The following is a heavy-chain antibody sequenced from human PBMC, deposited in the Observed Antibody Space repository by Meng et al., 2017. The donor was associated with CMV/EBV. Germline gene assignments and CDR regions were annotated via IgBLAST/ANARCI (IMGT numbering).Heavy chain of an antibody. CDR2: INPNSGGT. V-gene: IGHV1-2*02. Sequence: ASVKVSCKASGYTFTGYYMHWVRQAPGQGLEWMRWINPNSGGTNYAQKFQGRVTMTRDTSISTAYMELSRLRSDDTAVYYCARSRIQLWLHHYYYGMDVWGQGTTVTVSS. CDR3: ARSRIQLWLHHYYYGMDV. J-gene: IGHJ6*02. CDR1: GYTFTGYY. D-gene: IGHD5-18*01.